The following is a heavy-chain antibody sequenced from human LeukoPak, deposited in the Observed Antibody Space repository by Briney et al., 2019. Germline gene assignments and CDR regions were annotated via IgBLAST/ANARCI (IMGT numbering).Heavy chain of an antibody. CDR2: IYYSGST. D-gene: IGHD6-13*01. V-gene: IGHV4-59*01. Sequence: TPETLALTCTVSGGSISSYYWSWIRQPPGKGLEWIGYIYYSGSTNYNPSLKSRVTISVDTSKNQFSLKLSSVTAADTAVYYCAKLAAAAWFDPWGQGNLVTVSS. J-gene: IGHJ5*01. CDR3: AKLAAAAWFDP. CDR1: GGSISSYY.